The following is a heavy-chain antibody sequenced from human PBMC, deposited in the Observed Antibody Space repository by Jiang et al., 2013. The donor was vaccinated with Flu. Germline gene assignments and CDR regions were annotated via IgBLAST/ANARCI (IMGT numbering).Heavy chain of an antibody. CDR1: GVSINSYY. CDR3: ASFGPLAVGAHRRAFDS. V-gene: IGHV4-59*01. D-gene: IGHD3-16*01. CDR2: IYYSGTT. Sequence: LLESGPGLVKPSETLSLNCTVSGVSINSYYWNWIRQPPGKGLEWIGYIYYSGTTFYNPSLKSRVTISVDTSKNQFSLSLRSVTAADTAVYYCASFGPLAVGAHRRAFDSWGQGALVTVSS. J-gene: IGHJ5*01.